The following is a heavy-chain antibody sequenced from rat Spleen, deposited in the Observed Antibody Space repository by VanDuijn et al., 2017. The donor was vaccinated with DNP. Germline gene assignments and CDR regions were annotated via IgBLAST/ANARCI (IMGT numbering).Heavy chain of an antibody. CDR2: ISTGGGNT. J-gene: IGHJ2*01. D-gene: IGHD1-12*01. CDR1: GITFSNSG. V-gene: IGHV5S13*01. CDR3: ARVDRDSYAHDY. Sequence: EVQLVESGGGLVQPGRSLKLSCAASGITFSNSGMHWIRQAPTKGLEWVTSISTGGGNTYYRDSVKGRFTISSDNAKNTQYLQMDSLRSEDTATYYCARVDRDSYAHDYWGQGVMVTVSP.